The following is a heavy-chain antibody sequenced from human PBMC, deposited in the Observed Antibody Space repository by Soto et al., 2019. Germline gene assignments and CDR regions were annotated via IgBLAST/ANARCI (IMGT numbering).Heavy chain of an antibody. CDR3: AKDGDYDLPYYYYYYMDV. CDR1: GFTFSSYG. J-gene: IGHJ6*03. CDR2: ISYDGSNK. V-gene: IGHV3-30*18. D-gene: IGHD4-17*01. Sequence: SLRLSCAASGFTFSSYGMHWVRQAPGKGLEWAAVISYDGSNKYYADSVKGRFTISRDNSKNTLYLQMNSLRAEDTAVYYCAKDGDYDLPYYYYYYMDVWGKGTTVTVSS.